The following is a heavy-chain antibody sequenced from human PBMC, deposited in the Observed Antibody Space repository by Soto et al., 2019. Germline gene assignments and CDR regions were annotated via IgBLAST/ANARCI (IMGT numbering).Heavy chain of an antibody. V-gene: IGHV1-2*04. J-gene: IGHJ6*02. CDR2: INPNSGGT. CDR3: AREGYSYGYIGLLYYGMDV. D-gene: IGHD5-18*01. CDR1: GYTFTGYY. Sequence: GASVKVSCKASGYTFTGYYMHWVRQAPGQGLEWMGWINPNSGGTNYAQKFQGWVTMTRDTSISTVYMELSSLRSEDTAVYYCAREGYSYGYIGLLYYGMDVWGQGTTVTVSS.